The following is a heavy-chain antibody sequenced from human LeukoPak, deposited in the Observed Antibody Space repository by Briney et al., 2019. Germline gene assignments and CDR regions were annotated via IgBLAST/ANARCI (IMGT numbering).Heavy chain of an antibody. V-gene: IGHV1-46*01. CDR1: GYTFTSYY. J-gene: IGHJ3*02. D-gene: IGHD3-22*01. CDR3: ARGLYYYDSSGYYPNDAFDI. CDR2: INPSGGST. Sequence: ASVKVSCKASGYTFTSYYMHWVRQAPGQGLEWMGIINPSGGSTSYAQKFQGRVTMTRDTSTSTVYMELSSLRSEDTAVYYCARGLYYYDSSGYYPNDAFDIWGQETMVTVSS.